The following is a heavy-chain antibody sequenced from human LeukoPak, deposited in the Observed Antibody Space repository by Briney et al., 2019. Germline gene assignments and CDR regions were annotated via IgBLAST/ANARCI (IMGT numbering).Heavy chain of an antibody. D-gene: IGHD3-22*01. CDR1: GGSISSYY. Sequence: ETLSLTCTVSGGSISSYYWSWVRQAPGKGLEWVSAISGTGGSTWYADSVKGRVTISRDNSKNTLYLQMNSLRAEDTAVYYCAKDSYDSSGSRYDYWGQGTLVTVSS. J-gene: IGHJ4*02. CDR3: AKDSYDSSGSRYDY. CDR2: ISGTGGST. V-gene: IGHV3-23*01.